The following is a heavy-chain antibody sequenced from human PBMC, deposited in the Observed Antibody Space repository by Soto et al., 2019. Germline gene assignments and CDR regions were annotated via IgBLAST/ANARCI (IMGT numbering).Heavy chain of an antibody. CDR1: GFTVSSNY. CDR3: ARDGGSSSYGMDV. Sequence: EVQLVESGGGLIQPGGSLSLSCAASGFTVSSNYMSWVRQAPGKGLEWVSVIYSGGSTYYADSVKGRFTISRDNSKNTLYLQMNSLRAEDTAVYYCARDGGSSSYGMDVWGQGTTVTVSS. D-gene: IGHD6-6*01. CDR2: IYSGGST. V-gene: IGHV3-53*01. J-gene: IGHJ6*02.